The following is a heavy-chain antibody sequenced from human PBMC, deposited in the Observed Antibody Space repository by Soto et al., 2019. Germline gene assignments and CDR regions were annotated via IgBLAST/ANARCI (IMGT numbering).Heavy chain of an antibody. D-gene: IGHD6-25*01. Sequence: SVKGRFTISRDNAKNSLYLQMNSLRADDTAVYYCARDREGDGYNFDYWGQGTLVTLSS. J-gene: IGHJ4*02. CDR3: ARDREGDGYNFDY. V-gene: IGHV3-48*01.